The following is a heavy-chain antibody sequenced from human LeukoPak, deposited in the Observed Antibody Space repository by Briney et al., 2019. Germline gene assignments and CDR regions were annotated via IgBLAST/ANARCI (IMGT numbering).Heavy chain of an antibody. CDR3: ATRSTSGGAFDI. Sequence: SETLSLTCTVSGGSISSGDYYWSWIRQPPGKGLEWIGYIYYSGSTYYNPSLKSRVTISVDTSKNQFSLKLSSVTAADTAVYYCATRSTSGGAFDIWGQGTMVTVSS. CDR2: IYYSGST. CDR1: GGSISSGDYY. J-gene: IGHJ3*02. V-gene: IGHV4-30-4*01. D-gene: IGHD2-2*01.